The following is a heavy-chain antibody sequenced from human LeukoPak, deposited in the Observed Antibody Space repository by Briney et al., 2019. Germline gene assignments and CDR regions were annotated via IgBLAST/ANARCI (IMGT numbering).Heavy chain of an antibody. D-gene: IGHD3-10*01. CDR1: GFTFSNYW. Sequence: PGGSLRLSCVASGFTFSNYWMHWVRQPPGKGLVWVSRIYVDGRTTNYADSVKGRFTISRDNAKNSLYLQMNSLRAEDTAVYYCASAWFGEFDAFDIWGQGTMVTVSP. CDR2: IYVDGRTT. CDR3: ASAWFGEFDAFDI. J-gene: IGHJ3*02. V-gene: IGHV3-74*01.